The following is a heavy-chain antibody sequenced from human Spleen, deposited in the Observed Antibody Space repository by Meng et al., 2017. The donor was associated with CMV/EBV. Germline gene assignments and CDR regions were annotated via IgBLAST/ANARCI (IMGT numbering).Heavy chain of an antibody. CDR1: GYSISSGYY. D-gene: IGHD6-19*01. CDR2: IYHSGST. CDR3: ATLPGYSSGWYPRWFDP. J-gene: IGHJ5*02. Sequence: GSLRLSCTVSGYSISSGYYWGWIRQPPGKGLEWIGSIYHSGSTYYNPSLKSRVTISVDTSKNQFSLKLSSVTAADTAVYYCATLPGYSSGWYPRWFDPWGQGTLVTVSS. V-gene: IGHV4-38-2*02.